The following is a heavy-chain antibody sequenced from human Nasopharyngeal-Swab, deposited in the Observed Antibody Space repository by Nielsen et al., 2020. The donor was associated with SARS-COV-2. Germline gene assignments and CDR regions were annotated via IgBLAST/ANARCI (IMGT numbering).Heavy chain of an antibody. Sequence: SGPTLVKPTQTLTLTSTFSGFSLSTSGMCVPWVRPTPRKALEWLELIDWGDDKYYSTSQKTRLTISKDTSNNQVVLTMANMDPGNTATYYCGRRSPHDFHIDYWGQGTLVTVSS. J-gene: IGHJ4*02. D-gene: IGHD2-21*02. V-gene: IGHV2-70*12. CDR2: IDWGDDK. CDR1: GFSLSTSGMC. CDR3: GRRSPHDFHIDY.